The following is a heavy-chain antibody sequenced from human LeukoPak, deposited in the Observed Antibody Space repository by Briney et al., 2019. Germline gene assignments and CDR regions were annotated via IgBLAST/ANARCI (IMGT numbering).Heavy chain of an antibody. Sequence: GGSLRLSCAASGFIFSNYGMHWVLQAPGKGLDWVAFIQYDGSNKYDADSAKGRFTISRDNSKNTLYLQMSSQRPEDTAVYYCAKDRARMASDYYNMDVWGKGTTVTVS. CDR1: GFIFSNYG. V-gene: IGHV3-30*02. J-gene: IGHJ6*03. D-gene: IGHD5-24*01. CDR2: IQYDGSNK. CDR3: AKDRARMASDYYNMDV.